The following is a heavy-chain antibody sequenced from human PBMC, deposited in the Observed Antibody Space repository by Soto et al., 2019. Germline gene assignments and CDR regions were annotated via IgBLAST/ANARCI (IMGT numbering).Heavy chain of an antibody. CDR2: IFYGGTT. D-gene: IGHD2-15*01. CDR1: GGSISSYY. J-gene: IGHJ5*02. CDR3: VRHGGYCTGGSCERGWFDP. Sequence: QVQLQESGPGLVTPSETLSLTCTVSGGSISSYYLSWIRQPPGMGLEWIGYIFYGGTTRYNPSLKGLPTIAVATSKNQFAPKLRSVTAADTAVYYCVRHGGYCTGGSCERGWFDPWGQGAQVTVSS. V-gene: IGHV4-59*08.